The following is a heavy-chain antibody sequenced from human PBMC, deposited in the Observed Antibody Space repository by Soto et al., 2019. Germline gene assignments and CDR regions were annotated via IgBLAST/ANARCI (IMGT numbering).Heavy chain of an antibody. CDR2: ISNDGSNQ. Sequence: GGSLRLSCFVSGFPFSSFGMHWVRQAPGKGLEWASSISNDGSNQHYADSVKGRFTISRDNSKNTVYLQLNSLRGEDTAVYYCSRSRPTGRRDYYYYGMDVWGQGTPVTAP. D-gene: IGHD1-1*01. V-gene: IGHV3-30*03. CDR3: SRSRPTGRRDYYYYGMDV. J-gene: IGHJ6*02. CDR1: GFPFSSFG.